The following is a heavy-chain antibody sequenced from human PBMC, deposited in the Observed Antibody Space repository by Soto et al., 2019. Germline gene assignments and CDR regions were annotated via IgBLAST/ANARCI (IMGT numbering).Heavy chain of an antibody. D-gene: IGHD6-19*01. V-gene: IGHV1-18*01. CDR3: ARDVLDPVAATRPFDY. J-gene: IGHJ4*02. CDR2: ISAYNGNT. CDR1: GYTFTSYG. Sequence: ASVKVSCKASGYTFTSYGISWVRQAPGQGLEWMGWISAYNGNTNYAQKLQGRVTMTTDTSTSTAYMELRSLRSDDTAVYYCARDVLDPVAATRPFDYWGQGTLVTVSS.